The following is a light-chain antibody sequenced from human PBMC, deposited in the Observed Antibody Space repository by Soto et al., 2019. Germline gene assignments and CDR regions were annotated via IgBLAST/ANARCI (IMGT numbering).Light chain of an antibody. CDR1: QNVISNY. CDR3: QQYGSSPLS. V-gene: IGKV3-20*01. Sequence: EIKLTQSPGTLSSSPGERATLSCRASQNVISNYLAWYQVKPGQAPRLFIYGASSRATGIPDRFTGSGSGSDFTLTITKLEPEDFAMYYCQQYGSSPLSFGGGTKVEI. CDR2: GAS. J-gene: IGKJ4*01.